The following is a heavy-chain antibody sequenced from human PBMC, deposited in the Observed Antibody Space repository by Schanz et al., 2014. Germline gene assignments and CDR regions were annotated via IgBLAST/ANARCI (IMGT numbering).Heavy chain of an antibody. CDR1: GFTASSHS. CDR3: ARGGSGSHYRLDY. Sequence: EVQLMESGGGLVKPGGSLRLSCGVSGFTASSHSMNWVRQAPGKGLEWVSYVSRSTPDIYYADSVKGRFTVSRDNAENALYLQMNSRRAEDAGLYCCARGGSGSHYRLDYWGQGTLVTVSS. D-gene: IGHD1-26*01. V-gene: IGHV3-21*03. J-gene: IGHJ4*02. CDR2: VSRSTPDI.